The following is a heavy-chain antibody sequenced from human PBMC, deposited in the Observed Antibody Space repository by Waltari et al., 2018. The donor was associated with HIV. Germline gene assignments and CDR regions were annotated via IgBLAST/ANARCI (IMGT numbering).Heavy chain of an antibody. J-gene: IGHJ4*02. D-gene: IGHD3-9*01. V-gene: IGHV4-59*08. Sequence: QLQASGPGLVKPSETLSLTCSLTGKGIPDDSWSWIRQPPGKGLEWIGTIYYTGRRNYSRSLKSRLTLSVDRSANNLSLRLKSVTAADTAVYYCTRSLHILAGSSQGDLAYWGQGILVAVSS. CDR1: GKGIPDDS. CDR2: IYYTGRR. CDR3: TRSLHILAGSSQGDLAY.